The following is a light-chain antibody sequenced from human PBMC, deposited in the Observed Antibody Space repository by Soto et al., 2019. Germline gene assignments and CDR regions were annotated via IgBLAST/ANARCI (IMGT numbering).Light chain of an antibody. CDR1: QSVSSY. V-gene: IGKV3-11*01. J-gene: IGKJ4*01. Sequence: EIVLTQSPATLSLSPGERATLSCRASQSVSSYLAWYQQKPGQAPRLLIYEASNRDTGIPARFSGSGAGTDFTLTISSLEPEDFAIYYCQQRSNWLTFGGGTKVEIK. CDR2: EAS. CDR3: QQRSNWLT.